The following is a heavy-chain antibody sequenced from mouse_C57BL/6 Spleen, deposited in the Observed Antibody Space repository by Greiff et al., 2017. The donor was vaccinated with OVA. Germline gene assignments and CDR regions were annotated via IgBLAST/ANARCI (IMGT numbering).Heavy chain of an antibody. CDR3: APFITTVVAFDY. Sequence: QVQLQQSGPELVKPGASVKISCKASGYAFSSSWMNWVKQRPGKGLEWIGRIYPGDGDTNYNGKFKGKATLTADKSSSTAYMQLSSLTSEDSAVYFCAPFITTVVAFDYWGQGTTLTVSS. D-gene: IGHD1-1*01. V-gene: IGHV1-82*01. CDR1: GYAFSSSW. J-gene: IGHJ2*01. CDR2: IYPGDGDT.